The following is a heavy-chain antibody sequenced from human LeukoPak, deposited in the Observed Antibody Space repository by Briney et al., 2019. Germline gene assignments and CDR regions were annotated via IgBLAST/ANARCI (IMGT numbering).Heavy chain of an antibody. CDR3: ARDEYREPLDP. J-gene: IGHJ5*02. CDR2: IYHSGSI. V-gene: IGHV4-38-2*02. CDR1: GYSIGSGYY. Sequence: PSETLSLTCTVSGYSIGSGYYWGWIRQPPEKGLEWIGTIYHSGSIYYNPSLKSRVTISVDRSKNQFSLKLSSVTAADTAVYYCARDEYREPLDPWGQGTLVTVSS. D-gene: IGHD1-26*01.